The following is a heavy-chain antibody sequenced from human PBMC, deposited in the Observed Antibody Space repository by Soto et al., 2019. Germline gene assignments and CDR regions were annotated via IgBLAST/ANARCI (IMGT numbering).Heavy chain of an antibody. CDR1: GGSISSYY. J-gene: IGHJ4*02. V-gene: IGHV4-59*01. CDR2: IYYSGST. Sequence: SETLSLTCTVSGGSISSYYWSWIRQPPGKGLEWIGYIYYSGSTNYNPSLKSRVTISVDTSKNQFSLKLSSVTAADTAVYYCASHSGSYRRSFDYWGQGTLVTVYS. D-gene: IGHD1-26*01. CDR3: ASHSGSYRRSFDY.